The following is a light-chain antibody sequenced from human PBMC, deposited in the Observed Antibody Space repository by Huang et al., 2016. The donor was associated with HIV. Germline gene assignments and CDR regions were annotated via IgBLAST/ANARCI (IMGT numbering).Light chain of an antibody. V-gene: IGKV1-39*01. Sequence: DIQMTQSPSSLSASVGDRVTITCRASQSSARFLNWYQQKPGKAPKLLIYAASSLQSGVPSRFSGRASGTHFTLTISSLQPEDFATYYCQQSYTSPITFGPGTKVDIQ. CDR3: QQSYTSPIT. CDR1: QSSARF. J-gene: IGKJ3*01. CDR2: AAS.